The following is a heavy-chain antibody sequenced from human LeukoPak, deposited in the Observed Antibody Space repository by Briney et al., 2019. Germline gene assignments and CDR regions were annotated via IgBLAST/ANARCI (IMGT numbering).Heavy chain of an antibody. Sequence: GASVKVSCKASGYTFTSYGISWVRQAPGQGLEWMGWISAYNGNTNYAQKLQGRVTMTRDTSTSTVYMELSSLRSEDTAVYYCARDRYSGGSCPYYFDYWGQGTLVTVSS. CDR3: ARDRYSGGSCPYYFDY. J-gene: IGHJ4*02. CDR1: GYTFTSYG. CDR2: ISAYNGNT. V-gene: IGHV1-18*01. D-gene: IGHD2-15*01.